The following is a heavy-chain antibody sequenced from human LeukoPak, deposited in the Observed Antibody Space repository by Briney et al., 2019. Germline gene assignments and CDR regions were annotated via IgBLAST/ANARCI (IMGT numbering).Heavy chain of an antibody. J-gene: IGHJ4*02. V-gene: IGHV5-51*01. CDR3: ARLLYYYDSSGYYPGGFDY. CDR2: IYPGDSDT. Sequence: GESLKISCKGSGYSFTSYWIGWARQMPGEGLEWMGIIYPGDSDTRYSPSFQGQVTISADKSISTAYLQWSSLKASDTAMYYCARLLYYYDSSGYYPGGFDYWGQGTLVTVSS. CDR1: GYSFTSYW. D-gene: IGHD3-22*01.